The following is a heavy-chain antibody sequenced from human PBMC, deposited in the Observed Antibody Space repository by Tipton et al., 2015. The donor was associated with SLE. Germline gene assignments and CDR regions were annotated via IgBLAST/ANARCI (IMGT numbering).Heavy chain of an antibody. CDR1: GFTFSSYA. CDR3: ARITYYYDSSGYYVFDY. J-gene: IGHJ4*02. CDR2: ISGSGGST. V-gene: IGHV3-23*01. Sequence: GSLRLSCAASGFTFSSYAMSWVRQAPGKGLEWVSAISGSGGSTYYADSVKGRFTISRDNSKNTLYLQMNSLRAADTAVYYCARITYYYDSSGYYVFDYWGQGTLVTVSS. D-gene: IGHD3-22*01.